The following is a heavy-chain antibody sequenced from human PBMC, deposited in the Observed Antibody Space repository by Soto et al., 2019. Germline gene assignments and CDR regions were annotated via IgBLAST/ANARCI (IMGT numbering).Heavy chain of an antibody. CDR3: ARGGVSTRTFDY. Sequence: GESLKISCKGSGYNFAGYWIAWVRQMPGKGLELMGIIYPSDSDTRYRPSFQGQVKTSADKSISSAYLQWSSLRASDTAMYYCARGGVSTRTFDYWGQGTLVTVSS. CDR1: GYNFAGYW. CDR2: IYPSDSDT. D-gene: IGHD3-3*01. V-gene: IGHV5-51*01. J-gene: IGHJ4*02.